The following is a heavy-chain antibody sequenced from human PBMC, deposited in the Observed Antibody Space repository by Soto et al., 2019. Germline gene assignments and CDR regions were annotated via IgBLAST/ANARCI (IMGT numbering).Heavy chain of an antibody. CDR2: ISYDGSNK. CDR1: GFTFSSYG. CDR3: AKDTYDSSGYPDY. V-gene: IGHV3-30*18. Sequence: HPGGSLRLSCAASGFTFSSYGMHWVRQAPGKGLEWVAVISYDGSNKYYADSVKGRFTISRDNSKNTLYLQMNSLRAEDTAVYYCAKDTYDSSGYPDYWGQGTLVTVSS. D-gene: IGHD3-22*01. J-gene: IGHJ4*02.